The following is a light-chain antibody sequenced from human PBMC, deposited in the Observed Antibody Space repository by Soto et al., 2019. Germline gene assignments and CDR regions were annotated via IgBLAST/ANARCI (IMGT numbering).Light chain of an antibody. Sequence: QSVLTQPASVSGSPGQSITISCTGTSSDIGVYDYVSWYQQHPGKAPKLIIYEVTNRPSGLSNRFSGSKSDNTASLTISGLQAEDEADYYCVSHISVAYRSIYVFGTGTKLTV. V-gene: IGLV2-14*01. J-gene: IGLJ1*01. CDR1: SSDIGVYDY. CDR3: VSHISVAYRSIYV. CDR2: EVT.